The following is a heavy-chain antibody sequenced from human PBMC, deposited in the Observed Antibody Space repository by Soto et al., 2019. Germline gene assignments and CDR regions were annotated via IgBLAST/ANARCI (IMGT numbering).Heavy chain of an antibody. D-gene: IGHD6-19*01. CDR3: ARGPAVAGAGWWFDP. CDR1: GGSISSYY. J-gene: IGHJ5*02. CDR2: IYYSGST. Sequence: PSETLSLTCTVSGGSISSYYWSWIRQPPGKGLEWIGYIYYSGSTNYNPSLKSRVTISIDTSKSHFSLKLSSLTAADTAVYYCARGPAVAGAGWWFDPWGQGTLVTSPQ. V-gene: IGHV4-59*01.